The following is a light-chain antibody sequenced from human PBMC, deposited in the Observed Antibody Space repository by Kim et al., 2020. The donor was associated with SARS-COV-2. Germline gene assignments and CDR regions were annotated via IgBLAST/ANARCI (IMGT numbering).Light chain of an antibody. CDR1: QSIGNY. CDR2: AAS. V-gene: IGKV1-39*01. Sequence: SASVGDRVSIACRASQSIGNYLNWFQQKPGKAPKLLIYAASTLQSGVPSRFSGSGSGTDFTLTISSLQPEDFATYYCQQNYNTFPTFGQGTKLEIK. J-gene: IGKJ2*01. CDR3: QQNYNTFPT.